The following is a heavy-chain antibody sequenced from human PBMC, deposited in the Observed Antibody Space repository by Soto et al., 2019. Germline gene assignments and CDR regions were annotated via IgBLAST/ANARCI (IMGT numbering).Heavy chain of an antibody. CDR1: CYIFTNFG. D-gene: IGHD6-13*01. Sequence: QVQLKQSGPEVRKPGASVRVSCKASCYIFTNFGISWVRQAPGQGLEWMGWISGYNDNTHYAQKLQGRVSMTTATSTGTAYMDLRILRSDDTAIYYCVRDSSSWFYYYYGMDVWGQGTTGTVSS. CDR2: ISGYNDNT. V-gene: IGHV1-18*01. CDR3: VRDSSSWFYYYYGMDV. J-gene: IGHJ6*02.